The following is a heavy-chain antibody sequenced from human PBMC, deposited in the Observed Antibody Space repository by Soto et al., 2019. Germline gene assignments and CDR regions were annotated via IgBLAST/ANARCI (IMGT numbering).Heavy chain of an antibody. V-gene: IGHV1-69*12. CDR2: TIPMFGTT. D-gene: IGHD3-22*01. Sequence: QVQLVQSGAEVKKPESSVRVSCKASGGTFNNYAITWVRQAPGQGLEWMGGTIPMFGTTNYAEKFQGRVTITAYESTNTAYIELSSLRSEDTAVYYCTRCGIRYHSIGFYLGIDGMDVWGQGTTVIVSS. CDR3: TRCGIRYHSIGFYLGIDGMDV. J-gene: IGHJ6*02. CDR1: GGTFNNYA.